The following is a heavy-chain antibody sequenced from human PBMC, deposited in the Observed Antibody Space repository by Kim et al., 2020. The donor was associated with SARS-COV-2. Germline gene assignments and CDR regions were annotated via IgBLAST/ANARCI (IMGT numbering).Heavy chain of an antibody. CDR3: AREGGSQRNAFDI. J-gene: IGHJ3*02. CDR1: GGTFSSYA. D-gene: IGHD1-26*01. Sequence: SVKVSCKASGGTFSSYAISWVRQAPGQGLEWMGGIIPIFGTANYAQKFQGRVTITADESTSTAYMELSSLRSEDTAVYYCAREGGSQRNAFDIWGQGTMVTVSS. CDR2: IIPIFGTA. V-gene: IGHV1-69*13.